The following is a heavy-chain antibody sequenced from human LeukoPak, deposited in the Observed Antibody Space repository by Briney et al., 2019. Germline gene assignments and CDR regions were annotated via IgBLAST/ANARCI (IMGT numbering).Heavy chain of an antibody. D-gene: IGHD1-1*01. CDR2: ISSSSSYT. V-gene: IGHV3-11*06. CDR3: ARDSSTTGTTHDAFDI. CDR1: GFTFSDYY. J-gene: IGHJ3*02. Sequence: PEGSLRLSCAASGFTFSDYYMSWIRQAPGKGLEWVSYISSSSSYTNYADSVKGRFTISRDNAKNSLYLQMNSLRAEDTAVYYCARDSSTTGTTHDAFDIWGQGTMVTVSS.